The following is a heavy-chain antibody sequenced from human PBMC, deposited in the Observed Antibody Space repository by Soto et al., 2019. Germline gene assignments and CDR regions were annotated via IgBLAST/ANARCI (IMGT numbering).Heavy chain of an antibody. CDR3: ARYSSSWRAFNWFDP. D-gene: IGHD6-13*01. J-gene: IGHJ5*02. CDR2: IYYSGST. Sequence: PLETLSLTCTVSGGSISSYYWSWIRQPPGKGLEWIGYIYYSGSTNYNPSLKSRVTISVDTSKNQFSLKLSSVTAADTAVYYCARYSSSWRAFNWFDPWGQGTLVTVSS. V-gene: IGHV4-59*01. CDR1: GGSISSYY.